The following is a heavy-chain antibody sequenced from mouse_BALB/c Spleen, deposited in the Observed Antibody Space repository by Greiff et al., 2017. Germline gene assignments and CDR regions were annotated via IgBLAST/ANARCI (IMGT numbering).Heavy chain of an antibody. J-gene: IGHJ4*01. Sequence: DVMLVESGGGLVQPGGSRKLSCAASGFTFSDYGMAWVRQAPGKGPEWVAFISNLAYSIYYADTVTGRFTISRENAKNTLYLEMSSLRSEDTAMYYCARGNWDGAMDYWGQGTSVTVSS. CDR1: GFTFSDYG. V-gene: IGHV5-15*02. CDR2: ISNLAYSI. CDR3: ARGNWDGAMDY. D-gene: IGHD4-1*02.